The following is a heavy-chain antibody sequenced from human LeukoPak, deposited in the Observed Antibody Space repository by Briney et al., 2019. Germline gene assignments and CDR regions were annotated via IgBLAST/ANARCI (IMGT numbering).Heavy chain of an antibody. V-gene: IGHV3-33*01. Sequence: GRSLRLSCAASGFTFSTYGMHWVRQAPGKGLDWVALIWYDGGNKYYADSVKGRFTISRDNSKNTLYLQMNSLRAEDTAVYYCARDRRYDILTGYYKRGDFTDYWGQGTLVTVSS. CDR1: GFTFSTYG. J-gene: IGHJ4*02. CDR3: ARDRRYDILTGYYKRGDFTDY. D-gene: IGHD3-9*01. CDR2: IWYDGGNK.